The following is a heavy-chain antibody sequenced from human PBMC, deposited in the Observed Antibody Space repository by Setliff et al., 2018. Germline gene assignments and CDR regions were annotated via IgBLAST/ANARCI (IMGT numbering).Heavy chain of an antibody. D-gene: IGHD3-3*01. J-gene: IGHJ4*02. V-gene: IGHV1-2*02. CDR1: GYTFTAYY. CDR3: ARDRDASTIFGVVIPAASGLGY. CDR2: INPDSGAT. Sequence: GASVKVSCKASGYTFTAYYMHWVRQAPGQGPEWMGWINPDSGATNFAQKFQGRVTMTRDTSTTTAYMDLNSLRSDDTATYFCARDRDASTIFGVVIPAASGLGYWGQGTLVTVSS.